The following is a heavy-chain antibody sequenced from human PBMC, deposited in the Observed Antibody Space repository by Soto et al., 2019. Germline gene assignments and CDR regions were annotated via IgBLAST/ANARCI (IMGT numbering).Heavy chain of an antibody. V-gene: IGHV4-31*03. D-gene: IGHD3-16*01. J-gene: IGHJ6*02. Sequence: SETLSLTCTVSGGSISSGGYYWSWIRQHPGKGLEWIGYIYYSGSTYYNPSLKSRVTISVDTSKNQFSLKLSSVTAADTAVYYCARSLHYDYVWGSSDYYYGMDVWGQGTTVTVSS. CDR1: GGSISSGGYY. CDR2: IYYSGST. CDR3: ARSLHYDYVWGSSDYYYGMDV.